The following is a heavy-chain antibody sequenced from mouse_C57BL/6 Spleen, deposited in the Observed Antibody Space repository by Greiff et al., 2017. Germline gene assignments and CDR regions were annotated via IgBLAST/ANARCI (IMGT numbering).Heavy chain of an antibody. Sequence: QVQLQQPGAELVKPGASVKLSCKASGYTFTSYWMHWVKQRPGQGLEWIGMIHPNSGSTNYNEKFKSKATLTVDKSSSTAYMQLSSLTSEDSAVYYCARSTTVVVSHWYFDVWGTGITVTVSS. J-gene: IGHJ1*03. D-gene: IGHD1-1*01. V-gene: IGHV1-64*01. CDR1: GYTFTSYW. CDR3: ARSTTVVVSHWYFDV. CDR2: IHPNSGST.